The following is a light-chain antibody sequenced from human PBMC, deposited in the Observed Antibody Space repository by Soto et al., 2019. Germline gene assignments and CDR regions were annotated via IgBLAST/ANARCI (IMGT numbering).Light chain of an antibody. CDR3: QQYDNWPPT. V-gene: IGKV3-15*01. Sequence: EIVLTQSPATLSLSPLEIATLSFRASPSVTNFLAWYQQKPGQAPRLLIYGASTRATGIPARFSGSGSGTEFTLTINSLQSEDFVVYYCQQYDNWPPTFGQGTRLEIK. J-gene: IGKJ5*01. CDR1: PSVTNF. CDR2: GAS.